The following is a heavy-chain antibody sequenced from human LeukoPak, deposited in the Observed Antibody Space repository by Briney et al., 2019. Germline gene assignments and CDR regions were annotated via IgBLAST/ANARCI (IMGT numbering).Heavy chain of an antibody. V-gene: IGHV4-34*01. CDR3: ARRLRYSSSSYYFDY. Sequence: SETLSLTCAVYGGSFSGYYWSWIRQPPGKGLEWIGEINHSGSTNYNPSLKSRVTISVDTSKNQFSLKLSSVTAADTAVYYCARRLRYSSSSYYFDYWGQGTLVTVSS. J-gene: IGHJ4*02. CDR1: GGSFSGYY. D-gene: IGHD6-13*01. CDR2: INHSGST.